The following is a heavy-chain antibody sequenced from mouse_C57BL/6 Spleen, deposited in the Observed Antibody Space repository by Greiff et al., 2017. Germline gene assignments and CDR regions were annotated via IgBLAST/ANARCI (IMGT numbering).Heavy chain of an antibody. J-gene: IGHJ4*01. Sequence: VKLQESGAELVKPGASVKLSCKASGYTFTEYTIHWVKQRSGQGLERIGWFYPGSGSIKYNEKFKDKATLTADKSSSTVYMGLSRLTSEDSAVYFCARHERDSNRYYYAMDYWGQGTSVTVAS. CDR2: FYPGSGSI. D-gene: IGHD2-5*01. CDR3: ARHERDSNRYYYAMDY. V-gene: IGHV1-62-2*01. CDR1: GYTFTEYT.